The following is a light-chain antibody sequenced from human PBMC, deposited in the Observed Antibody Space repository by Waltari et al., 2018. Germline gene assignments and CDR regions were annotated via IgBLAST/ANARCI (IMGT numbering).Light chain of an antibody. CDR1: SSDVGGYNF. Sequence: QSALTQPASVSGSPGQSITISCTGTSSDVGGYNFVSWYQQHPGKAPKLMIYNVSNRPSGVSNRFFASKSGNTASLTISGLQAEDEADYYCSSYTSSRSLVFGGGTKLTVL. J-gene: IGLJ2*01. CDR2: NVS. CDR3: SSYTSSRSLV. V-gene: IGLV2-14*03.